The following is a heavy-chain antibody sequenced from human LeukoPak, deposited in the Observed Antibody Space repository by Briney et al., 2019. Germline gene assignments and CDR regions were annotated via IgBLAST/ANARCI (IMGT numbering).Heavy chain of an antibody. J-gene: IGHJ4*02. Sequence: SVKVSCKASGCTFSSYAISWVRQAPGQGLEWMGGIIPIFGTANYAQKFQGRVTITTDESTSTAYMELSSLRSEDTAVYYCARRDGYNYYFDYWGQGTLVTVSS. CDR2: IIPIFGTA. V-gene: IGHV1-69*05. CDR3: ARRDGYNYYFDY. CDR1: GCTFSSYA. D-gene: IGHD5-24*01.